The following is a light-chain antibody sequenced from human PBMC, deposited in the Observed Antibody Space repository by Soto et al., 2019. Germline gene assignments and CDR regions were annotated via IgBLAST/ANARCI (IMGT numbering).Light chain of an antibody. V-gene: IGKV3-15*01. CDR3: QQYNNWPHT. CDR2: GAS. J-gene: IGKJ3*01. Sequence: EIVMTRSPATLSVSPGERATLSCRASQSVSSNLAWYQQKPGQAPRLLIYGASTRATGIPARFSGSGSGTEFTLTISSLQSEDFAVYYCQQYNNWPHTFGPGTKVDIK. CDR1: QSVSSN.